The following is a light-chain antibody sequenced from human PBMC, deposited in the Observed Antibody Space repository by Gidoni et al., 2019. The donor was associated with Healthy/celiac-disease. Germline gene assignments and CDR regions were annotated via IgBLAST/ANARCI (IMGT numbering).Light chain of an antibody. CDR2: EVS. Sequence: QSALTPPPSASGSPGQSVTISCTGTSSDVGGHNYVSWYQPHPGKAPKLMIYEVSKRPSGVPDRFSGSKSGNTASLTVSGLQAEDEADYYCSSYAGSTLYVFGTGTKVTVL. CDR1: SSDVGGHNY. CDR3: SSYAGSTLYV. V-gene: IGLV2-8*01. J-gene: IGLJ1*01.